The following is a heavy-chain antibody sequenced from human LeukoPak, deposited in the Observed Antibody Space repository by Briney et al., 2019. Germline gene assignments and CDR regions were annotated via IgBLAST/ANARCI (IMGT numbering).Heavy chain of an antibody. Sequence: GGSLRLSCAVSGFTFDDYAMHWVRQAPEKGLEWVSGISWNSGSIGYADSVKGRFTISRDNAKNSLYLQMNSLRAEDTALYYCAKGDYDSSGYYGGLEYWGQGTLVTVSS. CDR2: ISWNSGSI. CDR3: AKGDYDSSGYYGGLEY. J-gene: IGHJ4*02. CDR1: GFTFDDYA. D-gene: IGHD3-22*01. V-gene: IGHV3-9*01.